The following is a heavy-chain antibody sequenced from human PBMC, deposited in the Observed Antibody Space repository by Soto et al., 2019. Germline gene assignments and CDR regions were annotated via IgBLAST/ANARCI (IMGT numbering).Heavy chain of an antibody. CDR1: GFTFSSYA. CDR3: APKTPNSGYDYYYYYYMDV. CDR2: ISGSGGST. D-gene: IGHD5-12*01. Sequence: GGSLRLSCAASGFTFSSYAMSWVRQAPGKGLEWVSAISGSGGSTYYADSVKGRFTISRDNSKNTLYLQMNSLRAEDTAVYYCAPKTPNSGYDYYYYYYMDVWGKGTTVTVSS. J-gene: IGHJ6*03. V-gene: IGHV3-23*01.